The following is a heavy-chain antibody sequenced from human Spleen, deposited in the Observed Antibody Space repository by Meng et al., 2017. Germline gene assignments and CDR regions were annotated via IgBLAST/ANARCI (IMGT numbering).Heavy chain of an antibody. V-gene: IGHV4-34*01. J-gene: IGHJ4*02. CDR1: GCSLCNCY. Sequence: GVAVLRLSEYRSLTCFFCGCSLCNCYCSVIRRPPGKGREWIGEINISGGTNYSPALEGRATISVNTSQNNLYLKLSSVTAADSAVDYCARGPTTMAHDFDYWGQGTLVTVSS. D-gene: IGHD4-11*01. CDR3: ARGPTTMAHDFDY. CDR2: INISGGT.